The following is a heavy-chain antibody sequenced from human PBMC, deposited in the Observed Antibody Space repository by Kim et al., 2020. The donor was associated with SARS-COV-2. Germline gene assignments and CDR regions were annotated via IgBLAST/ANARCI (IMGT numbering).Heavy chain of an antibody. CDR2: IIPIFGTA. CDR3: ARGGSRVHSGSYYKSVRPLGY. D-gene: IGHD1-26*01. CDR1: GGTFSSYA. J-gene: IGHJ4*02. Sequence: SVKVSCKASGGTFSSYAISWVRQAPGQGLEWMGGIIPIFGTANYAQKFQGRVTITADESTSTAYMELSSLRSEDTAVYYCARGGSRVHSGSYYKSVRPLGYWGQGTLVTVSS. V-gene: IGHV1-69*13.